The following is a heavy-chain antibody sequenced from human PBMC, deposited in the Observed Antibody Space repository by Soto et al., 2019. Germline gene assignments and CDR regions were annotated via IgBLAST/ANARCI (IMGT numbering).Heavy chain of an antibody. Sequence: QVQLQESGPGLVKPSGTLSLTCAVSGGSISSSNWWSWVRQPPGKGLEWIGEIYHSGSTNYNPSLKSRVTISVYKAKNQFSLKLSSVTAAETAVYYCARDLSVTTSGDYYYGMDVWGQGTTVTVSS. CDR1: GGSISSSNW. D-gene: IGHD4-17*01. V-gene: IGHV4-4*02. CDR2: IYHSGST. CDR3: ARDLSVTTSGDYYYGMDV. J-gene: IGHJ6*02.